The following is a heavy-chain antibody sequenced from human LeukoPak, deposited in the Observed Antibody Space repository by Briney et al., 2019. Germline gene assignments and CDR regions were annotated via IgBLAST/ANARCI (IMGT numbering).Heavy chain of an antibody. CDR1: GGSISSYY. J-gene: IGHJ4*02. CDR2: IYTSGST. V-gene: IGHV4-4*07. D-gene: IGHD4-23*01. CDR3: ARDSGTYGGPLGMYYFDY. Sequence: PSETLSLTCTVSGGSISSYYWSWIRQPAGKGLEWIGRIYTSGSTNYNSSLKSRVTMSVDTSKNQFSLKLSSVTAADTAVYYCARDSGTYGGPLGMYYFDYWGQGTLVTVSS.